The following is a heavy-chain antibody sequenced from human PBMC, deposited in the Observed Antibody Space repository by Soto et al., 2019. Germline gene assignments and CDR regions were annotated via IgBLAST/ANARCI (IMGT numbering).Heavy chain of an antibody. D-gene: IGHD6-19*01. CDR2: IIPIFGTA. V-gene: IGHV1-69*13. CDR3: ARDNPQWLSLPYGAHPYRY. J-gene: IGHJ4*02. CDR1: GGTFSSYA. Sequence: ASVKVSCKASGGTFSSYAISWVRQAPGQGLEWMGGIIPIFGTANYAQKFQGRVTITADESTSTAYMELSSLRSEDTAVYYCARDNPQWLSLPYGAHPYRYWGQGTLVTVSS.